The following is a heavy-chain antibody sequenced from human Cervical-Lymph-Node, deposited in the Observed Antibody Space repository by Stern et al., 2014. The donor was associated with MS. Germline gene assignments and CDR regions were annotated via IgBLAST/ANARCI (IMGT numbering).Heavy chain of an antibody. D-gene: IGHD5-12*01. CDR3: AFGGRSGYPKHFDP. Sequence: QDQLVQSGAEVKKPGSSVKVSCKASGGTFSTYSISWVRQAPGQGLEWMGGITPIFATANYAQKFHGRVTITADDSTSTAYMELSSLRSEDTAVYYCAFGGRSGYPKHFDPWGQGTVVTVSS. V-gene: IGHV1-69*12. J-gene: IGHJ5*02. CDR2: ITPIFATA. CDR1: GGTFSTYS.